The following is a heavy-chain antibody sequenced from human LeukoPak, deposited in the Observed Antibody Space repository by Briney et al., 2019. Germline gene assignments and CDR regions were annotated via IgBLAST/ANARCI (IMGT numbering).Heavy chain of an antibody. V-gene: IGHV1-18*01. J-gene: IGHJ4*02. CDR3: ARRSHDYDFWSGYYYYFDH. CDR2: ISAYNGNT. Sequence: ASVKASCKASGYTFTSYGISWVRQAPGQGLEWMGWISAYNGNTNYAQKLQGRVTMTTDTSTSTAYMELRSLRSDDTAVYYCARRSHDYDFWSGYYYYFDHWGQGTLVTVSS. D-gene: IGHD3-3*01. CDR1: GYTFTSYG.